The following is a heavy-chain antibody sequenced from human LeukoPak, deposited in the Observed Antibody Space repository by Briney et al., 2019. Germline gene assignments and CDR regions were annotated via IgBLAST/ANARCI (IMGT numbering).Heavy chain of an antibody. CDR1: GYTFTGYY. J-gene: IGHJ4*02. Sequence: GASVKVSCKASGYTFTGYYLHWVRQAPGQGLGWMGWINPNSGGTNYAQKFQGRVTMTRDTSISTAYMELSRLRSDDTAVYYCASSGYDYVPKGDYFDYWGQGTLVTVSS. D-gene: IGHD5-12*01. CDR2: INPNSGGT. CDR3: ASSGYDYVPKGDYFDY. V-gene: IGHV1-2*02.